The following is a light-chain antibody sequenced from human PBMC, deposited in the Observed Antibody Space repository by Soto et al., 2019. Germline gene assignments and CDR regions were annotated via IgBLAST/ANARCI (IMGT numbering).Light chain of an antibody. J-gene: IGKJ3*01. V-gene: IGKV3-11*01. Sequence: EIVLTQSPATLSLSPGERATLSCRASQSVSSYLAWYQQKPGQAPRLLIYDASNRATGIPARFSGSGSGTDFTLTISSLEPEDFAVYDCQQRSNWPPRFTFGPRTKVDIK. CDR3: QQRSNWPPRFT. CDR2: DAS. CDR1: QSVSSY.